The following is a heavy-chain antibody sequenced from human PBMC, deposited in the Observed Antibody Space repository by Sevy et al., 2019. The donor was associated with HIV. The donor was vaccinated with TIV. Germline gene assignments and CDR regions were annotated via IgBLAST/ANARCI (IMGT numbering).Heavy chain of an antibody. CDR3: ARSFDSEGAFDV. J-gene: IGHJ3*01. CDR1: GGTFSSYA. V-gene: IGHV1-69*13. Sequence: ASVKVSCKASGGTFSSYAINWVRQAHGQGLEWMGGIIPIFGTANYAQKFQGRVTTTADESTSTAYMELSSLRSEDTAVYYCARSFDSEGAFDVWGQVTMVTVSS. CDR2: IIPIFGTA.